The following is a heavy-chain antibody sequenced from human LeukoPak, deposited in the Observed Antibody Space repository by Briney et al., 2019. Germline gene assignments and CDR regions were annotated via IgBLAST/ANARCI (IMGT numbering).Heavy chain of an antibody. CDR1: GFTSSSYG. D-gene: IGHD6-6*01. Sequence: GGSLRLSCAASGFTSSSYGMHWVRQAPGKGLEWVAVIWYDGSNKYYADSVKGRFTISRDNSKNTLYLQMNSLRAEDTAVYYCARDLFSSSSVSYWGQGTLVTVSS. J-gene: IGHJ4*02. CDR3: ARDLFSSSSVSY. CDR2: IWYDGSNK. V-gene: IGHV3-33*01.